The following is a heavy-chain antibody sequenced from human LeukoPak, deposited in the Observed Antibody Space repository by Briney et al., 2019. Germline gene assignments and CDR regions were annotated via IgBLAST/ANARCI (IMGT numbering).Heavy chain of an antibody. CDR1: GFTFSDAW. D-gene: IGHD5-18*01. CDR2: IKSKTDGGTT. V-gene: IGHV3-15*01. CDR3: TILGYTYGRFDY. J-gene: IGHJ4*02. Sequence: GGSLRLSCAASGFTFSDAWMSWVRQAPGKGLEWVGRIKSKTDGGTTDYAAPVKGGITISRDDSKNTLYLQMNSLKTEDTAVYYCTILGYTYGRFDYWGQGTLVTVSS.